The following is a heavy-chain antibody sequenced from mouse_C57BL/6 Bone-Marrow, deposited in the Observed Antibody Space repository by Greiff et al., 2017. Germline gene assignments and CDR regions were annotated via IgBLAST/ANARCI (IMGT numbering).Heavy chain of an antibody. Sequence: VKLVESGAELARPGASVKLSCKASGYTFTSYGISWVKQRTGQGLEWIGEIYPRSGNTYYNEKFKGKATLTADKSSSTAYMELRSLTSEDSAVYFWARWRYYGSSYYFDYWGQGTTLTVSS. CDR3: ARWRYYGSSYYFDY. J-gene: IGHJ2*01. V-gene: IGHV1-81*01. D-gene: IGHD1-1*01. CDR2: IYPRSGNT. CDR1: GYTFTSYG.